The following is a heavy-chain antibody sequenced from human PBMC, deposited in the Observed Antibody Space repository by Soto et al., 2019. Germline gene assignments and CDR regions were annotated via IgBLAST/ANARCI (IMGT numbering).Heavy chain of an antibody. J-gene: IGHJ4*02. CDR1: GYTFTCYA. V-gene: IGHV1-3*05. Sequence: QVQLVQSGAEEKKPGASVKVSFKASGYTFTCYAMHWVRQAPGQRLEWMGWINAGNGNTKYSQKFQGRVTITRDTSASTVYMELSSLRAEDTAVYYCARVSGWYFLDYWGQGTLVTVSS. CDR3: ARVSGWYFLDY. CDR2: INAGNGNT. D-gene: IGHD6-19*01.